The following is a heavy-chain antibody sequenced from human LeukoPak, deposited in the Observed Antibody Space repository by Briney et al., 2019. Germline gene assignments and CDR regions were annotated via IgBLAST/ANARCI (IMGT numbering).Heavy chain of an antibody. CDR1: GFTVSSNY. V-gene: IGHV3-53*01. D-gene: IGHD6-19*01. J-gene: IGHJ5*02. Sequence: GGSLRLSCAASGFTVSSNYMSWVRQAPGKGLEWVSIIFSGDRIDYADSVKGRFTISRDDSKNTLYLQMNSLRAEDTALYYCAKDRIAVAGDGFDPWGQGTLVTVSS. CDR2: IFSGDRI. CDR3: AKDRIAVAGDGFDP.